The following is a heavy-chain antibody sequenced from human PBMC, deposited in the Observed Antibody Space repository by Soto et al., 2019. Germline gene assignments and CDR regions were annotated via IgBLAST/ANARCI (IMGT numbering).Heavy chain of an antibody. Sequence: TETLSLTCSVSGGSINSSSYFWGWVRQPPGKGLEWIGSIYYSGSNYYNPSLRSRVTISVDTSKNQFSLKLSSVTAADTAVFYCARQYRSGYRKWFDPWGQGTPGTGS. J-gene: IGHJ5*02. D-gene: IGHD6-19*01. CDR2: IYYSGSN. CDR1: GGSINSSSYF. CDR3: ARQYRSGYRKWFDP. V-gene: IGHV4-39*01.